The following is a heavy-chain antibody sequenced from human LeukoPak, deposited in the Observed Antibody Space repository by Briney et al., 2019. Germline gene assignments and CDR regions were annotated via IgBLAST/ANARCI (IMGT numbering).Heavy chain of an antibody. CDR3: ARYLRGSHFDY. D-gene: IGHD1-26*01. Sequence: PSETLSLTCTVSGGSISSSSYYWGWLRQPPGKGLQWIASIYYSEITYYNPSLKSRVTISVDTSKNQFSLNLSSVTAADTAVYYCARYLRGSHFDYWGQGTLVTVSS. V-gene: IGHV4-39*01. CDR1: GGSISSSSYY. CDR2: IYYSEIT. J-gene: IGHJ4*02.